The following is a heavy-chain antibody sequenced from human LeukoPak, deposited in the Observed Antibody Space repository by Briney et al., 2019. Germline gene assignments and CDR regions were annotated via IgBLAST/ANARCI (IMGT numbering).Heavy chain of an antibody. Sequence: PGGSLRLSCAASGFTFSSYSMNWVRQAPGKGLEWVSSISSSSSYIYYADSVKGRFTISRDNAKNSLYLQMNSLRAEDTAVYYCARGYYDSSGYYEVIGGDAFDIWGQGTMVTVSS. CDR1: GFTFSSYS. D-gene: IGHD3-22*01. CDR2: ISSSSSYI. CDR3: ARGYYDSSGYYEVIGGDAFDI. J-gene: IGHJ3*02. V-gene: IGHV3-21*04.